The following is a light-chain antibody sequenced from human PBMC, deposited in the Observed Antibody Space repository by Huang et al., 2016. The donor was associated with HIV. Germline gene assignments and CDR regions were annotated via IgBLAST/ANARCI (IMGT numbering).Light chain of an antibody. CDR2: SAS. Sequence: EIVLTQSPGTLSLSPGERATLSCRASQSVSNYLAWFQQKPGQAPRLLIYSASNRATDIPDRLSGGGSGTDFTLTISRLEPEDFAVYYCQQYGSSVFTFGPGTTVDIK. J-gene: IGKJ3*01. CDR1: QSVSNY. V-gene: IGKV3-20*01. CDR3: QQYGSSVFT.